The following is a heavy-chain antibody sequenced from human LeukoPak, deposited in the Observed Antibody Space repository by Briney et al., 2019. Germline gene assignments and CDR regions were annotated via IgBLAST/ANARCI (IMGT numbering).Heavy chain of an antibody. CDR3: ARGGYYYGSGSYSNYYMDV. D-gene: IGHD3-10*01. CDR1: GGTFSSYA. V-gene: IGHV1-69*06. Sequence: SVKVSCKASGGTFSSYAISWVRQAPGQGLEWMGGIIPIFGTANYAQKFQGRVTITADKSTSTAYMELSSLRSEDTAVYYCARGGYYYGSGSYSNYYMDVWGKGTTVTISS. CDR2: IIPIFGTA. J-gene: IGHJ6*03.